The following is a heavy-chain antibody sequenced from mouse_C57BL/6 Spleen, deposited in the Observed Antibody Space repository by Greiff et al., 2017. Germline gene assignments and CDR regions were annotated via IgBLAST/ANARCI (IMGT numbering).Heavy chain of an antibody. Sequence: QVQLQESGAELTRPGASVKMSCKASGYTFTSYTMHWVKQRPGQGLEWIGYINPSSGYTKYNQKFKDKATLTADKSSSTAYMQLSSLTSEDSAVYYCARGGIITTVVPHYWGQGTTLTVSS. D-gene: IGHD1-1*01. CDR2: INPSSGYT. CDR3: ARGGIITTVVPHY. V-gene: IGHV1-4*01. CDR1: GYTFTSYT. J-gene: IGHJ2*01.